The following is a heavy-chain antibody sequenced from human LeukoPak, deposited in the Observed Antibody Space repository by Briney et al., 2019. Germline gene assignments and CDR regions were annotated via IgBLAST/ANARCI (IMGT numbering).Heavy chain of an antibody. CDR3: VRLSSSDWYTFDF. Sequence: KPSETLSLTCTVSGGSISSSSYYWGWIRQPPGKGLEWIGSIYYSGSTYYNPSLMSRVTISVDTSKNQFSLKLSSVTAADTAVYYCVRLSSSDWYTFDFWGQGTLVTVSS. V-gene: IGHV4-39*01. J-gene: IGHJ4*02. CDR1: GGSISSSSYY. CDR2: IYYSGST. D-gene: IGHD6-19*01.